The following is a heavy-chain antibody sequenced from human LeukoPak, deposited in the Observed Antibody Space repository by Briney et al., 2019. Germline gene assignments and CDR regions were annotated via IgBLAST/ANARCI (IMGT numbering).Heavy chain of an antibody. CDR1: GFTFSSYW. CDR2: IKQDGSEK. CDR3: AKGPEDVYCSSTSCYRNWFDP. V-gene: IGHV3-7*01. Sequence: PGGSLRLSCAASGFTFSSYWMSWVRQAPGKGLEWVANIKQDGSEKYYVDSVKGRFTISRDNAKNSLYLQMNSLRAEDTAVYYCAKGPEDVYCSSTSCYRNWFDPWGQGTLVTVSS. J-gene: IGHJ5*02. D-gene: IGHD2-2*01.